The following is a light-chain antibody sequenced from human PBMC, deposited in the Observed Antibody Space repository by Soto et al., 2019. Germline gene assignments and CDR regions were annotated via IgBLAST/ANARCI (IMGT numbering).Light chain of an antibody. V-gene: IGKV3-11*01. CDR1: QTISSY. CDR3: QHRMNWPLT. CDR2: DAS. Sequence: EIVMTQAPATRSVSPRERATLSCMASQTISSYLLFYQQKPGQAPILLIYDASNRATGIPARFSGSGSETDFTLTISSLEPEDFAVYYCQHRMNWPLTFGHGTRLEIK. J-gene: IGKJ5*01.